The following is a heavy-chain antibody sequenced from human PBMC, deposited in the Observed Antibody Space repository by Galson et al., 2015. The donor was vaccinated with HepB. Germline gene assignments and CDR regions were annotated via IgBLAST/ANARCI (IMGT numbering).Heavy chain of an antibody. CDR1: GFTFSDYY. D-gene: IGHD1-26*01. CDR2: ISSSSSYT. V-gene: IGHV3-11*05. J-gene: IGHJ2*01. Sequence: SLRLSCAASGFTFSDYYMSWIRQAPGKGLEWVSYISSSSSYTNYADSVKGRFTISRDNAKNSLYLQMNSLSAEDTAVYYCARVPLIVGAPYWYFDLWGRGTLVTVSS. CDR3: ARVPLIVGAPYWYFDL.